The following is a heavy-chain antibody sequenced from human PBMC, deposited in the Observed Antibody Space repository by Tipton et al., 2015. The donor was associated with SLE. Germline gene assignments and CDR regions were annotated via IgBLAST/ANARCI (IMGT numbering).Heavy chain of an antibody. CDR2: SSSSGTTI. CDR1: GFSFSDYY. J-gene: IGHJ3*02. Sequence: SLRLSCAASGFSFSDYYMSWIRQAPGKGLEWVSYSSSSGTTIYNADSVKGRFTISRDNAKNSLYLQMNSLTAEDTGVYYCARVGSLDAFDIWGQGTMVTVSS. D-gene: IGHD3-10*01. V-gene: IGHV3-11*04. CDR3: ARVGSLDAFDI.